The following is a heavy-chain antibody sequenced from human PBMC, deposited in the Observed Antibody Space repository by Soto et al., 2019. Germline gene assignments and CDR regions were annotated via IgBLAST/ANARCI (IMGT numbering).Heavy chain of an antibody. CDR3: AKAVGSYGNCAY. CDR1: GFTFDDYA. Sequence: EVQLVESGGGLVQPGRSLRLSCAASGFTFDDYAMHWVRQAPGKGLEWVSRISWNSGSIGYADSVKGRFTISRDNAKNSLYLQMNSLRAEDTALYYCAKAVGSYGNCAYWGQGTLVTVSS. D-gene: IGHD5-18*01. J-gene: IGHJ4*02. CDR2: ISWNSGSI. V-gene: IGHV3-9*01.